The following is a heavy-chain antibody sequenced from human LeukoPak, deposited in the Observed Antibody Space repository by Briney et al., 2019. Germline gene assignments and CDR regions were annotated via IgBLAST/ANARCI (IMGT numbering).Heavy chain of an antibody. J-gene: IGHJ4*02. Sequence: PGGSLRLSCAASGFTFSSYAMSWVRQAPGKGLEWVSSISGSGGSTYYADSVKGRFTISRDNSKNTLYLQMNSLRAEDTAVYYCARGTVLEWLLSLDYWGQGTLVTVSS. CDR1: GFTFSSYA. CDR2: ISGSGGST. V-gene: IGHV3-23*01. D-gene: IGHD3-3*01. CDR3: ARGTVLEWLLSLDY.